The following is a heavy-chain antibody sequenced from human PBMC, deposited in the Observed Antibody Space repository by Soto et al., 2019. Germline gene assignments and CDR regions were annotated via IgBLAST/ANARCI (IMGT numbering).Heavy chain of an antibody. D-gene: IGHD3-3*01. CDR2: IIPIFGTA. CDR3: ARELITIFGVPGGWFDP. V-gene: IGHV1-69*01. Sequence: QVPLVQSGAEVKKPASSVKVSCKASGGTFSSYAISWVRQAPGQGLEWMGGIIPIFGTANYAQKFQGRVTITADESTSTAYMELSSLRSEDTAVYYCARELITIFGVPGGWFDPWGQGTLITVSS. CDR1: GGTFSSYA. J-gene: IGHJ5*02.